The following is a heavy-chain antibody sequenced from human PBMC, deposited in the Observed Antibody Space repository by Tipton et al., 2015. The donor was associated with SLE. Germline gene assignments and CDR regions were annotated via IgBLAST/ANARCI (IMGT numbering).Heavy chain of an antibody. CDR3: AGGALHYDFWSGGFDI. CDR2: ISAYNGNT. CDR1: GYTFTSYG. D-gene: IGHD3-3*01. V-gene: IGHV1-18*01. Sequence: QSGPEVKKPGSSVKVSCKASGYTFTSYGISWVRQAPGQGLEWMGWISAYNGNTNYAQKLQGRVTMTTDTSTSTAYMELRSLRSDDTAVYYCAGGALHYDFWSGGFDIWGQGTMVTVSS. J-gene: IGHJ3*02.